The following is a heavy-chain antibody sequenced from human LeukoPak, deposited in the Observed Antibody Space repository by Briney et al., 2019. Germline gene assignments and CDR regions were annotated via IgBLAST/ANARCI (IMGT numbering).Heavy chain of an antibody. CDR1: GFIFTGYH. V-gene: IGHV1-2*02. CDR2: INPNTGGT. D-gene: IGHD6-13*01. Sequence: ASVKVSCKTSGFIFTGYHIHWVRQAPGQGLEWMGWINPNTGGTYYTDHFQGRVSMTRDTSISTAYMELSSLRSDDTAVYYCARDTTPTIAAESWFDPWGQGTLITVSS. CDR3: ARDTTPTIAAESWFDP. J-gene: IGHJ5*02.